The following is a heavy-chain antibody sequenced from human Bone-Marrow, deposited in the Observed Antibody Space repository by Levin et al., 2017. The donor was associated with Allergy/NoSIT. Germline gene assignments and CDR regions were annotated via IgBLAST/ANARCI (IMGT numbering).Heavy chain of an antibody. CDR1: GGSFSGYY. CDR3: ARDFAPDYPLDY. Sequence: PSETLSLTCAVYGGSFSGYYWSWIRQPPGKGLEWIGEINHSGSTNYNPSLKSRVTISVDTSKNQFSLKLSSVTAADTAVYYCARDFAPDYPLDYWGQGTLVTVSS. D-gene: IGHD4-11*01. J-gene: IGHJ4*02. V-gene: IGHV4-34*01. CDR2: INHSGST.